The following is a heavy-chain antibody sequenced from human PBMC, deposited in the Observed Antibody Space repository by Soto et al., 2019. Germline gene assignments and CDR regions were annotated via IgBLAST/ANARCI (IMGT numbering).Heavy chain of an antibody. D-gene: IGHD2-2*01. J-gene: IGHJ3*02. Sequence: GGSLRLSCAASGFTFSDYYMSWIRQAPGKGLEWVSYISSSGSTIYYADSVKGRFTISRDNAKNSLYLQMNSLRAEDTAVYYCANLWGFCSSTSCPGAFDIWGQGTMVTVSS. V-gene: IGHV3-11*01. CDR1: GFTFSDYY. CDR2: ISSSGSTI. CDR3: ANLWGFCSSTSCPGAFDI.